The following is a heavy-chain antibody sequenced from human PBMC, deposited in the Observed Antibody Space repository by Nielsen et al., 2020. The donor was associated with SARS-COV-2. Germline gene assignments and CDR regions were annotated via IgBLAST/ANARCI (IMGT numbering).Heavy chain of an antibody. CDR2: IYYSGSI. V-gene: IGHV4-59*08. CDR3: ARTRVASPHYYFYY. D-gene: IGHD6-6*01. J-gene: IGHJ4*02. CDR1: GGSISSYY. Sequence: SETLSLTCTVSGGSISSYYWSWIRQPPGKGLEWIGYIYYSGSINYNPSLKSRVTISVDTSKNQFSLKLSSVTAADTAVYYCARTRVASPHYYFYYWGQGTLVTVSS.